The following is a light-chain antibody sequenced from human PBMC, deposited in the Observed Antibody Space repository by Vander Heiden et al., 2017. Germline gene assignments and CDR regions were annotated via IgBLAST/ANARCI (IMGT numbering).Light chain of an antibody. CDR2: EVS. CDR3: MQSIDLPLT. V-gene: IGKV2D-29*02. CDR1: HSLLHSNGKTY. Sequence: DIVMTQTPLSLSVTPGQPASISCKSSHSLLHSNGKTYLFWYLQKPGQSPQLLNDEVSNRFSGVPDRISGSGSGTDFTLHISRVEAEDVGLYYCMQSIDLPLTFGGGTKVESK. J-gene: IGKJ4*01.